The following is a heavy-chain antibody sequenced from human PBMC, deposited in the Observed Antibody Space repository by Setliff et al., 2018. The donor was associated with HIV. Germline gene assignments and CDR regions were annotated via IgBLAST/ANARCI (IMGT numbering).Heavy chain of an antibody. J-gene: IGHJ4*02. CDR3: ARVVDADYLDY. Sequence: PSETLSLTCTVSGGSISGYYWGWIRQPPGKGLEWIGIIYYSGSTYYKPSLKSRVTISVDTSKNQFSLKLNSVTAADTAMYYCARVVDADYLDYWGQGTPVTVSS. CDR1: GGSISGYY. CDR2: IYYSGST. V-gene: IGHV4-39*01. D-gene: IGHD2-15*01.